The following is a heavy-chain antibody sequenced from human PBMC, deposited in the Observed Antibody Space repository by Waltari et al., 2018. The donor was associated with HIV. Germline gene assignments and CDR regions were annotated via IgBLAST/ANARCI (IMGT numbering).Heavy chain of an antibody. J-gene: IGHJ4*02. CDR1: GFTFSSYA. CDR2: ISGRGGST. V-gene: IGHV3-23*01. CDR3: AKRPSIGSGYVGFDY. D-gene: IGHD5-12*01. Sequence: EVQLLESGGGLVQPGGSLRLSCAASGFTFSSYAMSWVRQAPGKGLEWVSAISGRGGSTYYADSVKGRFTSSRDNSKNTLYLQMNSLRAEDTAVYYCAKRPSIGSGYVGFDYWGQGTLVTVSS.